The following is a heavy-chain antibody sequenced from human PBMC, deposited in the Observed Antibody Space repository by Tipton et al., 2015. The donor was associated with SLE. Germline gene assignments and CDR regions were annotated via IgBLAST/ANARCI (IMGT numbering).Heavy chain of an antibody. D-gene: IGHD2-15*01. CDR3: ATPSTTLGGSGWH. CDR2: IYYSGST. V-gene: IGHV4-39*07. J-gene: IGHJ4*02. Sequence: LRLSCTVSGGSISSSSYYWGWIRQPPGKGLEWIGSIYYSGSTYYNPSLKSRVTISVDTSKNQFSLKLSSVTAADTAVYYCATPSTTLGGSGWHWGQGTLVTVSP. CDR1: GGSISSSSYY.